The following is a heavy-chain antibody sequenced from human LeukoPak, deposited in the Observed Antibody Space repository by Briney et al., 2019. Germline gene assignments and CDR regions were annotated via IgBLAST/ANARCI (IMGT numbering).Heavy chain of an antibody. V-gene: IGHV3-48*03. J-gene: IGHJ4*02. Sequence: GGSLRLSCAASGFTLSSYEMNWIRLAPGKGLEWISYISRTGNSIYYADSVKGRFTISRDSAKNSLYLQMNSLRAEDTAVYYCARGPYSSNWYVDYWGQGTLVTVAS. D-gene: IGHD6-13*01. CDR2: ISRTGNSI. CDR1: GFTLSSYE. CDR3: ARGPYSSNWYVDY.